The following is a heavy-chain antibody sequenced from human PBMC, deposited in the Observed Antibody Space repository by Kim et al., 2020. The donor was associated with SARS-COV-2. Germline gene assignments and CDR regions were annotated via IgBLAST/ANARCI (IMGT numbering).Heavy chain of an antibody. D-gene: IGHD3-22*01. V-gene: IGHV1-46*01. CDR1: GYTFTSYY. Sequence: ASVKVSCKASGYTFTSYYMHWVRQAPGQGLEWMGIINPSGGSTSYAQKFQGRVTMTRDTSTSTVYMELSSLRSEDTAVYYCARDYADDYYDSSGYYYVGHRWYFDLWGRGTLVTVSS. CDR2: INPSGGST. CDR3: ARDYADDYYDSSGYYYVGHRWYFDL. J-gene: IGHJ2*01.